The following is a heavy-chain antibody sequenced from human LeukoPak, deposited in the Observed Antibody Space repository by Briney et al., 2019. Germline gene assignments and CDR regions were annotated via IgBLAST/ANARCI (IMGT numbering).Heavy chain of an antibody. V-gene: IGHV1-46*01. CDR2: INPSGGST. D-gene: IGHD5-18*01. J-gene: IGHJ4*02. Sequence: ASVKVSCKASGYTFTSYYMHWVRQAPGQGLEWMGIINPSGGSTSYAQKFQGRVTMTRDTSTSTVYMELSNLRSEDTAVYYCARESERGYSYGYALDYWGQGTLVTVSS. CDR1: GYTFTSYY. CDR3: ARESERGYSYGYALDY.